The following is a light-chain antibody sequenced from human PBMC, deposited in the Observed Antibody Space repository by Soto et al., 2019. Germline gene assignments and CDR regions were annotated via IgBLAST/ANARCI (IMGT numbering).Light chain of an antibody. CDR3: QQLNSYPRT. CDR1: QGISSY. V-gene: IGKV1-9*01. Sequence: DLQLTQSPSFLSASVGDRVTITCRASQGISSYLAWYQQKPGRAPKLLIYGASTLQSGVPSRFSGSGSGTEFTLTISSLQPEDFATYYCQQLNSYPRTFGQGTKLEIK. CDR2: GAS. J-gene: IGKJ2*02.